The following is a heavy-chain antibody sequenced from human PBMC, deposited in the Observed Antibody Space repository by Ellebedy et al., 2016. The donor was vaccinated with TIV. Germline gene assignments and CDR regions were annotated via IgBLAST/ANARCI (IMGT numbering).Heavy chain of an antibody. CDR1: GYIFTGYY. CDR3: ARDLGQWLVRYCFDY. D-gene: IGHD6-19*01. J-gene: IGHJ4*02. CDR2: INPKSGDT. Sequence: ASVKVSCKASGYIFTGYYLHWVRQAPGQGLEWMGWINPKSGDTNFAQNFQGRVTVTSDTSISTASMELSRLTSDDTAVYFCARDLGQWLVRYCFDYWGQGTLVTVSS. V-gene: IGHV1-2*02.